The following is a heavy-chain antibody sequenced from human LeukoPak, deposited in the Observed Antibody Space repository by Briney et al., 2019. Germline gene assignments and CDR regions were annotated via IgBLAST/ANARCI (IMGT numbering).Heavy chain of an antibody. CDR2: INSDGTTI. CDR3: ARDRVPPDFWSGYYYYYGMDV. Sequence: GGSLRLSCAASEFSFSTYWMHWVRQAPGKGLVWVSRINSDGTTINYADSVKGRFTISRDNSKNTLYLQMNSLRAEDTAVYYCARDRVPPDFWSGYYYYYGMDVWGQGTTVTVSS. J-gene: IGHJ6*02. D-gene: IGHD3-3*01. CDR1: EFSFSTYW. V-gene: IGHV3-74*01.